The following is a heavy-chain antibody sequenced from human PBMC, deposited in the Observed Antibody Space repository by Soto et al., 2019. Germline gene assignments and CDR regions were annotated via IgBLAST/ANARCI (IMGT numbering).Heavy chain of an antibody. CDR3: ARDRGSYALDY. CDR1: GGSGGPFSGYY. V-gene: IGHV4-34*01. J-gene: IGHJ4*02. Sequence: SETLSLTCAVYGGSGGPFSGYYWSWIRQPPGKGLEWIGEINHSGSTNYNPSLKSRVTISVDTSKNQFSLKLSSVTAADTAVYYCARDRGSYALDYWGQGTLVTSPQ. D-gene: IGHD1-26*01. CDR2: INHSGST.